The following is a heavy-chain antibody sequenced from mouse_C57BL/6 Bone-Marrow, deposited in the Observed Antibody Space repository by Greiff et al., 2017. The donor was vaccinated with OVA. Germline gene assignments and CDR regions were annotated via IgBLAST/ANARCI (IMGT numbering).Heavy chain of an antibody. V-gene: IGHV8-12*01. Sequence: QVTLKVSGPGILQSSQTLSLTCSFSGFSLSTSGMGVSWGRVSSGKGLEWLAHMYCEEDKRYNPSLKSRLTISKDTSRNQVFLKITSVDTADTATYYCARRAPNWDEAMDYWGQGTSVTVSS. J-gene: IGHJ4*01. CDR3: ARRAPNWDEAMDY. D-gene: IGHD4-1*01. CDR1: GFSLSTSGMG. CDR2: MYCEEDK.